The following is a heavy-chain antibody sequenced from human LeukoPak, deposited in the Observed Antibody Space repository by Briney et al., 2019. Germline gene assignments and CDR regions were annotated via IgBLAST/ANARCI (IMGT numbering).Heavy chain of an antibody. CDR3: AAWDLGGYDYFDY. V-gene: IGHV1-24*01. Sequence: GAPVKVSCKVSGYTLTELSMHWVRQAPGKGLEWMGGFDPEDGETIYAQKFQGRVTMTEDTSTDTAYMELSRLRSDDTAVYYCAAWDLGGYDYFDYWGQGTLVTVSS. J-gene: IGHJ4*02. CDR1: GYTLTELS. CDR2: FDPEDGET. D-gene: IGHD5-12*01.